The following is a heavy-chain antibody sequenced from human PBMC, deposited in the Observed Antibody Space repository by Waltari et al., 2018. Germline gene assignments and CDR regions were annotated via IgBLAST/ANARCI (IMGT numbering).Heavy chain of an antibody. J-gene: IGHJ5*02. Sequence: QVQLVQSGAEGKKPGASGKVACKSSGYTFTSYYMHWVRQCPVQGLEWMGMITPSGGSTSYAQKFQGRVTMNRDTSTSTVYMELSSLRSEDTAVYYCARDQGYCGGDCYPNWFDPWGQGTLVTVSS. CDR3: ARDQGYCGGDCYPNWFDP. D-gene: IGHD2-21*01. V-gene: IGHV1-46*01. CDR2: ITPSGGST. CDR1: GYTFTSYY.